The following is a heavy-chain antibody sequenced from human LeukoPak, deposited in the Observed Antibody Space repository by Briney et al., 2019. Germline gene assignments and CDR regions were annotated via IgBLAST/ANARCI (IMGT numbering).Heavy chain of an antibody. Sequence: GRSLRLSCAASGFTFRSYGMNWVRQAPGKGLEWVAVIWYDGSNKYYADSVKGRFTISRDNSKNTPYLQMNSLRAEDTAVYYCAKGSDSSGYYPYYFDYWGQGTLVTVSS. CDR1: GFTFRSYG. CDR2: IWYDGSNK. V-gene: IGHV3-33*06. J-gene: IGHJ4*02. CDR3: AKGSDSSGYYPYYFDY. D-gene: IGHD3-22*01.